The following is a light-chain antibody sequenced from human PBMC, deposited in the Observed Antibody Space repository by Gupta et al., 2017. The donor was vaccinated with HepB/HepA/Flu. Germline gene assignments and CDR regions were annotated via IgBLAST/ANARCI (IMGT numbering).Light chain of an antibody. Sequence: DIQMTQSPSSLSASVGDRVTITCRTSQAINKFVNWYQQKPGKAPNLLISDASTLQSGVPSRFSGSGSGTNFTLTISSLQPGDFATYYCQQSYSKPLTFGTGSKVDIK. CDR3: QQSYSKPLT. CDR1: QAINKF. CDR2: DAS. J-gene: IGKJ3*01. V-gene: IGKV1-39*01.